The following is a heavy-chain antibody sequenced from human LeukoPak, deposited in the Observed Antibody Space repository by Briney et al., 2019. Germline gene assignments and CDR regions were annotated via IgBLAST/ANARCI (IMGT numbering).Heavy chain of an antibody. J-gene: IGHJ5*02. CDR1: GGTFSSYA. V-gene: IGHV1-69*04. CDR2: IIPIFGIA. D-gene: IGHD6-25*01. CDR3: ARPQPYSSGNNWFDP. Sequence: ASVKVSCKASGGTFSSYAISWVRQAPGQGLEWMGRIIPIFGIANYAQKFRGRVTITADKSTSTAYMELSSLRSEDTAVYYCARPQPYSSGNNWFDPWGQGTLVTVSS.